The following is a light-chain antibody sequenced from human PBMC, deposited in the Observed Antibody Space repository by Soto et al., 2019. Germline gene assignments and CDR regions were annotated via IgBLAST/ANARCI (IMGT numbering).Light chain of an antibody. CDR2: DAS. CDR1: QSVTNY. J-gene: IGKJ1*01. V-gene: IGKV3-20*01. Sequence: EIFLTQSPDTLSLSRGERATLXXRATQSVTNYIAWYQQRPGQAPRXVIYDASNRASGIPDRFSASGAGTDFTLTISRLEPEDSAVFYCHLYSASPPTFGQGTKVDIK. CDR3: HLYSASPPT.